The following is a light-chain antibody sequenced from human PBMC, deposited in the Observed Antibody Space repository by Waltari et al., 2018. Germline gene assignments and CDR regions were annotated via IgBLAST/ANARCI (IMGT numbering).Light chain of an antibody. V-gene: IGLV2-23*02. CDR3: CSYAGSGTFLDVV. Sequence: QSALTQPASVSGSPGQSITISCTGTSSDIGSYYLVSWYQQYPGKAPKLMIYDVSKRPSGVSNRFSGSKSGNTASLTIAGLQAEDEAHYYCCSYAGSGTFLDVVFGGGTKLTVL. CDR1: SSDIGSYYL. J-gene: IGLJ2*01. CDR2: DVS.